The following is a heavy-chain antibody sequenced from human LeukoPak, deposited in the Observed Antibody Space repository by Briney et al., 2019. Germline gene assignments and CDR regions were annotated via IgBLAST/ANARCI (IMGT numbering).Heavy chain of an antibody. V-gene: IGHV4-30-4*01. Sequence: SETLSLTCTVSGGSISSGDYYWSWIRQPPGKGLEWIGYIYYSGSTYYNPSLKSRVTISVDTSKNQFSLKLSSVTAADTAVYYCARDQNGDYRPYYYYYYGMDVWGQGTTVTVSS. J-gene: IGHJ6*02. CDR1: GGSISSGDYY. CDR2: IYYSGST. D-gene: IGHD4-17*01. CDR3: ARDQNGDYRPYYYYYYGMDV.